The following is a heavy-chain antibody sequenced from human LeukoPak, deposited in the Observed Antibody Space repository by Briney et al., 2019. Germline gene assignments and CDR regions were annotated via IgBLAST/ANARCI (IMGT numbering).Heavy chain of an antibody. V-gene: IGHV3-66*02. D-gene: IGHD3-3*01. CDR2: IYSGGST. Sequence: GGSLRLSCAASGFTVSSNYMSWVRQAPGKGLEWVSVIYSGGSTYHADSVKGRFTISRDNSKNTLYLQMNSLRAEDTAVYYCASDTILNDFWSGYDDYWGQGTLVTVSS. CDR3: ASDTILNDFWSGYDDY. CDR1: GFTVSSNY. J-gene: IGHJ4*02.